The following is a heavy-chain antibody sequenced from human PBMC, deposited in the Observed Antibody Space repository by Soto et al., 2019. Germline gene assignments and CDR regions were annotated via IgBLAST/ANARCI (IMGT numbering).Heavy chain of an antibody. CDR1: GFTFTTLW. D-gene: IGHD2-15*01. V-gene: IGHV3-74*03. J-gene: IGHJ4*02. CDR3: VRDQDTYGQAVFDS. Sequence: EVQLVESGGVLVQPGGSLRLSCETSGFTFTTLWMHWVRQLPGKGLVWVSRVSPDGSSTTYADSVKGRFTISRDNAKNTMSLQMNNLGVDDTALYFCVRDQDTYGQAVFDSWGQGALVTVSS. CDR2: VSPDGSST.